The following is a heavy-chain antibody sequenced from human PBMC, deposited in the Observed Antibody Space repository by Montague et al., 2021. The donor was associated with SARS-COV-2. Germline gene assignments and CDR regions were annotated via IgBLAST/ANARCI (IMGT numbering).Heavy chain of an antibody. CDR3: ARQSPWIFVVLIAIPRRPWYFDL. D-gene: IGHD2-21*01. CDR1: GGSFGEYY. Sequence: SETLSLTCAVYGGSFGEYYWTWIRQPPWKGLEWIGEIDHSGTTNYNPSLKSRVTMSVDTSKNQFSLKLSSVTAADSAVYYCARQSPWIFVVLIAIPRRPWYFDLWGRGTLVTVSS. CDR2: IDHSGTT. J-gene: IGHJ2*01. V-gene: IGHV4-34*01.